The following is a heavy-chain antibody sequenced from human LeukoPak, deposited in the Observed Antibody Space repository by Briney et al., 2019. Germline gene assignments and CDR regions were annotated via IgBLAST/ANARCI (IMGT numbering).Heavy chain of an antibody. Sequence: PGGSLRLSCAASRFTFNNYAMSWVCQAPGKGLEWVSSISGTGGSTYYADSVKGRFTISRDNSKNTLYLQMNSLRAEDTAVYYCARSTYSSSWYWGVYDYWGQGTLVTVSS. D-gene: IGHD6-13*01. CDR2: ISGTGGST. V-gene: IGHV3-23*01. J-gene: IGHJ4*02. CDR1: RFTFNNYA. CDR3: ARSTYSSSWYWGVYDY.